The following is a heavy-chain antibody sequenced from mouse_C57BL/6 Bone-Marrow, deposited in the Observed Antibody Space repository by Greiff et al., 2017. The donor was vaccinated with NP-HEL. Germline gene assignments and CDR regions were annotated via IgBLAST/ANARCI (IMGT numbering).Heavy chain of an antibody. CDR2: IYPRSGNT. CDR1: GYTFTSYG. V-gene: IGHV1-81*01. D-gene: IGHD1-1*01. CDR3: ARSPYYPYYFDY. J-gene: IGHJ2*01. Sequence: QVQLQQSGAELARPGASVKLSCKASGYTFTSYGISWVKQRTGQGLEWIGEIYPRSGNTYYNEKFKGKATLTADKSSSTAYMELRSLTSEDSAVYFCARSPYYPYYFDYWGKGTTLTVST.